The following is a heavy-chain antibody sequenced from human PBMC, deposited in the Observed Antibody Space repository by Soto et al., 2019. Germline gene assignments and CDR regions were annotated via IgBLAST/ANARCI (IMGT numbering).Heavy chain of an antibody. CDR2: ISAYNGNT. D-gene: IGHD2-2*01. Sequence: QVQLVQSGAEVKKPGASVKVSCKASGYTFNSYGISWVRQAPGQGLEWIGWISAYNGNTNYAQKLQGRVTMTTDTSTSTAYMELRSLRSDDTAVYYCARDVSRYCSSTSCSQGFDPWGQGTLVTVSS. V-gene: IGHV1-18*01. CDR1: GYTFNSYG. J-gene: IGHJ5*02. CDR3: ARDVSRYCSSTSCSQGFDP.